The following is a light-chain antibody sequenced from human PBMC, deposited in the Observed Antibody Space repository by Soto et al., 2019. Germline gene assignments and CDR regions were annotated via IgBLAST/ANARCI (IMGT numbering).Light chain of an antibody. CDR3: QSYDSSLSGVV. CDR1: SSNIGADYD. Sequence: QSVLTQSPSVSGAPGQRVTISCTGSSSNIGADYDVHWYQQFPGTAPKLLIYGNNNRPSGVPDRFSGPKSGTSASLAITGLQAEDEADYYCQSYDSSLSGVVFGGGTKLTVL. J-gene: IGLJ2*01. V-gene: IGLV1-40*01. CDR2: GNN.